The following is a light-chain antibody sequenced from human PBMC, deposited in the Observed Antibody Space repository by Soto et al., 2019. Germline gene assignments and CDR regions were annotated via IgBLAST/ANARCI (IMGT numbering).Light chain of an antibody. CDR2: GAS. CDR1: QSVKYN. CDR3: QQYGSTLQT. V-gene: IGKV3-20*01. J-gene: IGKJ1*01. Sequence: EIVMTHSPATLSVSPEERATLSCRATQSVKYNLAWYQQKPGQAPRLPIFGASHRATGIPDRFSGSGSGTDFTLTISRLEPEDFAVYYCQQYGSTLQTFGQGTKVDI.